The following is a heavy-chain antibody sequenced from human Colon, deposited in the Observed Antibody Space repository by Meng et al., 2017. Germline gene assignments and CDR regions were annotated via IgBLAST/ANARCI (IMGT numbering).Heavy chain of an antibody. J-gene: IGHJ5*02. CDR1: GGSFSGYY. CDR2: INHGGIT. D-gene: IGHD3-10*01. Sequence: QVQLLQWGAGLLKPSETLSLTCAVYGGSFSGYYCNWIRQPPGKGLEWIGEINHGGITNYNPSLKSRITISVDTSQKQFSLKLTSVTAADTAVYYCARGPFRGVMMSWGQGTLVTVSS. CDR3: ARGPFRGVMMS. V-gene: IGHV4-34*01.